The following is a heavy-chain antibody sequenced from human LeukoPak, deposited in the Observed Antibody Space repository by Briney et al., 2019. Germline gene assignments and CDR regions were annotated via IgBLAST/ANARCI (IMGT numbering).Heavy chain of an antibody. D-gene: IGHD6-6*01. CDR2: ISSSSSTM. V-gene: IGHV3-48*01. Sequence: PGGSLRLSCAASGFPFNNFGMNWVRQAPGKGLEWVSYISSSSSTMSYADSVKGRFTISRDNAENSLFLQMNSLRAEDTAVYYCARGGAARPDYWGQGTLVTVSS. J-gene: IGHJ4*02. CDR1: GFPFNNFG. CDR3: ARGGAARPDY.